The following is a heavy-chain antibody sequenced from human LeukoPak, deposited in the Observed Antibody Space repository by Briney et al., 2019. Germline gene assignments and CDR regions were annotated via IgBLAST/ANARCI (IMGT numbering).Heavy chain of an antibody. CDR3: ARDVDSSSSGFDY. CDR1: GFTFSGDW. J-gene: IGHJ4*02. V-gene: IGHV3-7*03. D-gene: IGHD6-6*01. Sequence: GGSLRLSCAASGFTFSGDWMSWVRQAPGKGLEWVANIKQDGSATHYVDSVTGRFNISRDNAKNSLYLQMNSLRAEDTALYYCARDVDSSSSGFDYWGQGTLVTVSS. CDR2: IKQDGSAT.